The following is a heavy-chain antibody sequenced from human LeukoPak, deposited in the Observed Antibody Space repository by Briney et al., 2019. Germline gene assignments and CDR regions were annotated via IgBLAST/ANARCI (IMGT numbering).Heavy chain of an antibody. CDR1: GFTVSSNY. V-gene: IGHV3-66*01. CDR3: ARDQDVAAAGTWGSIDY. Sequence: GGSLRLSCAASGFTVSSNYMSWVRQAPGKGLEWVSVIYSGGSTYYADSVKGRFTISRDNSKNTLYLQMNSLRAEDTAVYYCARDQDVAAAGTWGSIDYWGQGTLVTVSS. D-gene: IGHD6-13*01. CDR2: IYSGGST. J-gene: IGHJ4*02.